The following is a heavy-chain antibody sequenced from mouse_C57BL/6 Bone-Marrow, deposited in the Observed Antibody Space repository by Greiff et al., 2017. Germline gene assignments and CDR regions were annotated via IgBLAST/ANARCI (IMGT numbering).Heavy chain of an antibody. V-gene: IGHV14-4*01. J-gene: IGHJ2*01. CDR3: TTYYYGSSYDFDY. Sequence: VQLKQSGAELVRPGASVKLSCTASGFNIKDDYMHWVKQRPEQGLEWIGWIDPENGDTEYASKFQGKATITADTSSNTAYLQLSSLTSEDTAVYYCTTYYYGSSYDFDYWGQGTTLPVSS. CDR1: GFNIKDDY. D-gene: IGHD1-1*01. CDR2: IDPENGDT.